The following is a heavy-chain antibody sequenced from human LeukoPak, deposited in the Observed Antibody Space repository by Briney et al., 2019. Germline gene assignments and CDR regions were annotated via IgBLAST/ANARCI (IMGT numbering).Heavy chain of an antibody. V-gene: IGHV5-51*01. CDR2: IYPGDSDT. CDR3: ARHGDSYGSPYDY. J-gene: IGHJ4*02. CDR1: GYSFTTHW. D-gene: IGHD5-18*01. Sequence: GESLKISCKASGYSFTTHWIGWVRQMPGKGLEWMGIIYPGDSDTRYSPSFQGHVTISADKSISTAYLQWSSLKASGTAMYFCARHGDSYGSPYDYWGQGTLVTVSS.